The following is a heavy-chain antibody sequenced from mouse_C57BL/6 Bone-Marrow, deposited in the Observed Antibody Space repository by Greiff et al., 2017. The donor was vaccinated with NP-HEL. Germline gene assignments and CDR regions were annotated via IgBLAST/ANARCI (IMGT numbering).Heavy chain of an antibody. J-gene: IGHJ4*01. CDR1: GFTFSSYA. V-gene: IGHV5-4*03. CDR2: ISDGGSYT. CDR3: ARPRSYYAMDY. Sequence: EVKLVESGGGLVKPGGSLKLSCAASGFTFSSYAMSWVRQTPEKRLEWVATISDGGSYTYYPDNVKGRFTISRDNAKNNLYLQMSHLKSEDTAMYYCARPRSYYAMDYWGQGTSVTVSS.